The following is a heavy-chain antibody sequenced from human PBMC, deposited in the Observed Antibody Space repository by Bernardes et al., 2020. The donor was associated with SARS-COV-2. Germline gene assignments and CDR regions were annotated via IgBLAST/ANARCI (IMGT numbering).Heavy chain of an antibody. CDR1: GYTFTSYG. V-gene: IGHV1-18*01. CDR3: ASGRAVAGKRQQPLDY. CDR2: ISAYNGNT. Sequence: ASVKVSCKASGYTFTSYGISWVRQAPGQGLEWMGWISAYNGNTNYAQKLQGRVTMTTDTSTSTAYMELRSLRSDDTAVYYCASGRAVAGKRQQPLDYWGQGTLVTVSS. D-gene: IGHD6-19*01. J-gene: IGHJ4*02.